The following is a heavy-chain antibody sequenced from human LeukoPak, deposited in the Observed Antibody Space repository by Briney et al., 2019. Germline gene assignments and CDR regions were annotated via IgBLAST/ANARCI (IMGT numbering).Heavy chain of an antibody. CDR2: IDPSGDST. CDR1: GYTFTNYY. V-gene: IGHV1-46*01. Sequence: ASVKVSCKASGYTFTNYYLHWVRQAPGQGLEWMGIIDPSGDSTSYAQKFQGRVTMTRDMSTSTVYMELSSLRSEDTAMYYCARDGDILTGYYRYNWFDPWGQGTLVTVSS. CDR3: ARDGDILTGYYRYNWFDP. D-gene: IGHD3-9*01. J-gene: IGHJ5*02.